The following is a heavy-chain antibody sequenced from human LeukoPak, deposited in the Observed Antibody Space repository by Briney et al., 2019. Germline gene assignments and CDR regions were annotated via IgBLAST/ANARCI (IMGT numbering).Heavy chain of an antibody. D-gene: IGHD2-21*02. Sequence: GGPLRLSCAASGFTFSSYGMNWVRQAPGKGPEWISYISRSGATIYYADSVKGRFTISRDNAENSLYLQMSSLGAEDTAIYYCSRDRGGGDIYFDYWGQGTLVTVSS. J-gene: IGHJ4*02. CDR1: GFTFSSYG. V-gene: IGHV3-48*03. CDR3: SRDRGGGDIYFDY. CDR2: ISRSGATI.